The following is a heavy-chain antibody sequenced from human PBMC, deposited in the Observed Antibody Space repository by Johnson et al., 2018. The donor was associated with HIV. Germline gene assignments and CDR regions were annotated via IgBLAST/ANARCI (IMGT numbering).Heavy chain of an antibody. CDR3: ASVPMIVVLDGAFDI. CDR2: ISYDGSNK. D-gene: IGHD3-22*01. Sequence: HVQLVESGGGVVQPGRSLRLSCAASGFTFSSYAMHWVRQAPGKGLEWVAVISYDGSNKYYADSVKGRFTISRDNSKNTLYLQMNSLRAEDTAVYYCASVPMIVVLDGAFDIWGQGTMVTVSS. V-gene: IGHV3-30*14. J-gene: IGHJ3*02. CDR1: GFTFSSYA.